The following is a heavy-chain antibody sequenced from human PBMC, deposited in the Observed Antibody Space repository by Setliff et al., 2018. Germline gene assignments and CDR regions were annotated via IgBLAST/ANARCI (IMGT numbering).Heavy chain of an antibody. J-gene: IGHJ5*02. CDR1: GYAFASSG. CDR3: ARGSPGMVAPPAAHCFDP. Sequence: ASVKVSCKASGYAFASSGISWVRQAPGQGLEWMGWISAYNGYTVYAQNFQGRVTMTTDTSTSTAYMELRSLRSDDTAVYYCARGSPGMVAPPAAHCFDPWGQGTLVTVSS. V-gene: IGHV1-18*01. CDR2: ISAYNGYT. D-gene: IGHD2-15*01.